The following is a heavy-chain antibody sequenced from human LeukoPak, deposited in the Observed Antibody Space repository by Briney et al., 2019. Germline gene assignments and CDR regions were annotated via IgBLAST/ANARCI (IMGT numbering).Heavy chain of an antibody. CDR2: IYTSGST. J-gene: IGHJ4*02. Sequence: SETPSLTCTVSGGSISSYYWSWIRQPAGKGLEWIGRIYTSGSTNYNPSLKSRVTMSVDTSKNQFSLKLSSVTAADTAVYYCAREVTIFGVVNHFDYWGQGTLVTVSS. V-gene: IGHV4-4*07. CDR1: GGSISSYY. D-gene: IGHD3-3*01. CDR3: AREVTIFGVVNHFDY.